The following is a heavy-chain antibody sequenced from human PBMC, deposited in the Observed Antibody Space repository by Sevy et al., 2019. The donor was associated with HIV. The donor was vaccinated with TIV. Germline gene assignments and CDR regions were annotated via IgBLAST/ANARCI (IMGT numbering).Heavy chain of an antibody. J-gene: IGHJ4*02. CDR2: IKSKTDGWTT. CDR1: GFTFSNAW. Sequence: GGSLRLSCAASGFTFSNAWMNWVRQAPGKGLEWVGRIKSKTDGWTTDYAAPVEGRFTISRDDSNNTLYLQMNSLKTDAAAVYYCTTALVGYYYDSSGNSGGQGTLVTVSS. D-gene: IGHD3-22*01. V-gene: IGHV3-15*07. CDR3: TTALVGYYYDSSGNS.